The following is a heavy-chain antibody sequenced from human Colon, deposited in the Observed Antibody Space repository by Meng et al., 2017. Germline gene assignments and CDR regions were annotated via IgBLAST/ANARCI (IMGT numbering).Heavy chain of an antibody. CDR3: ARVRYSGSTYYYYYGMDV. V-gene: IGHV3-21*01. Sequence: GESLKISCAASGFTFSSYSMNWVRQAPGKGLEWVSSISSSSSYIYYADSVKGRFTISRDNAKNSLYLQMNSLRAEDTAVYYCARVRYSGSTYYYYYGMDVWGQGTTVTGSS. D-gene: IGHD3-10*01. CDR2: ISSSSSYI. CDR1: GFTFSSYS. J-gene: IGHJ6*01.